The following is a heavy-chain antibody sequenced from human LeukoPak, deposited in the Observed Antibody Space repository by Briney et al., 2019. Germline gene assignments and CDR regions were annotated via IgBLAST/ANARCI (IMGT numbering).Heavy chain of an antibody. CDR3: ARDEGGKGDFWSGYALNYYYYYMDV. CDR1: GYTFTGYY. D-gene: IGHD3-3*01. J-gene: IGHJ6*03. V-gene: IGHV1-2*02. CDR2: INPNSGGT. Sequence: GASVKVSCKASGYTFTGYYMHWVRQAPGQGLEWMGWINPNSGGTNYAQKFQGRVTMTRDTSISTAYMELSSLRSDDTAVYYCARDEGGKGDFWSGYALNYYYYYMDVWGKGTTVTVSS.